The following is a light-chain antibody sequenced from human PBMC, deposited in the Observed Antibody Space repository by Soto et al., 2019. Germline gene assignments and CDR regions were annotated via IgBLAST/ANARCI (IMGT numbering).Light chain of an antibody. CDR3: SSYSSSRYV. J-gene: IGLJ1*01. Sequence: QSALTQPLSVSGSPGQSVTISCTGTSSDVGNYNRVSWYQQPPGTAPKLMIYEVSNRPSWVPDRFSGSKSGNTASLTISGLQAEDEADYYCSSYSSSRYVFGTGTKVTVL. V-gene: IGLV2-18*02. CDR1: SSDVGNYNR. CDR2: EVS.